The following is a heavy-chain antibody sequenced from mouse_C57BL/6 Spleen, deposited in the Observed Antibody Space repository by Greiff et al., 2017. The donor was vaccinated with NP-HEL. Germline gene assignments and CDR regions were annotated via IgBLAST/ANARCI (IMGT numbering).Heavy chain of an antibody. CDR1: GYTFTSYW. CDR3: AREGGGSSFYAMDY. CDR2: IYPSDSET. V-gene: IGHV1-61*01. J-gene: IGHJ4*01. D-gene: IGHD1-1*01. Sequence: QVQLQQPGAELVRPGSSVKLSCKASGYTFTSYWMDWVKQRPGQGLEWIGNIYPSDSETHYNQKFKDKATLTVDKSSSTAYMQLSSLTSEDSAVYYCAREGGGSSFYAMDYWGQGTSVTVSS.